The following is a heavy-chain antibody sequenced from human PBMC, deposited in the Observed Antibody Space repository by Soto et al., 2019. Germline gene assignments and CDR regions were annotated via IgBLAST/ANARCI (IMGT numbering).Heavy chain of an antibody. CDR2: ISGSGGST. CDR1: GFTFSSYA. D-gene: IGHD6-13*01. CDR3: AKDRGGAAAGMGY. Sequence: EVQLLESGGGLVQPGGSLRLSCAASGFTFSSYAMSWVRQAPGKGLEWVSAISGSGGSTYYADSVKGRYTISRDNSKNTLYLQMNSLGAEATAVYYWAKDRGGAAAGMGYWGQGTLVTVSS. J-gene: IGHJ4*02. V-gene: IGHV3-23*01.